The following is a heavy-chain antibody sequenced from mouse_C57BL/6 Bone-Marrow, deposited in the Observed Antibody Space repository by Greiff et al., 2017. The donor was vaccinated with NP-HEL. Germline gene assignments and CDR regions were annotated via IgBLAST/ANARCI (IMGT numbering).Heavy chain of an antibody. CDR1: GFNIKDDY. D-gene: IGHD1-1*01. V-gene: IGHV14-4*01. Sequence: VQLKESGAELVRPGASVKLSCTASGFNIKDDYMHWVKQRPEQGLEWIGWLDTENGAPEYASKFPGKAPITADTSSITAYLQLSSLTSEDTAVYYCTEVITTVVPFAYWGQGTLVTVSA. CDR3: TEVITTVVPFAY. CDR2: LDTENGAP. J-gene: IGHJ3*01.